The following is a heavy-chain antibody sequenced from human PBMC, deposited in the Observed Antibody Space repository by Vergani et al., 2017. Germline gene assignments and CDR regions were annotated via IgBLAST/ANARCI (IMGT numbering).Heavy chain of an antibody. CDR2: IWYDGSNP. V-gene: IGHV3-33*06. Sequence: VQLVQSGGGVVQPGRSLRLSCAASGFTFSSYGMHWVRQAPGKGLEWVAVIWYDGSNPQYIDSVKGRFTISRDNSKDTLFLQMNGLRPEDTGTYFCAKKGGSLYYYGVDVWGQGTTITVSS. D-gene: IGHD1-26*01. CDR3: AKKGGSLYYYGVDV. J-gene: IGHJ6*02. CDR1: GFTFSSYG.